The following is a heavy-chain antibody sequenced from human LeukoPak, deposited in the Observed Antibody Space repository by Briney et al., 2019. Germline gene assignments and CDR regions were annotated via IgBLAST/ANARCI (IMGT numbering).Heavy chain of an antibody. Sequence: TSETLSLTCTVSGGSIGTNYWNWIRQPPGKGLEWLGYIYYTGSTSYNPSLKSRVTMSVDTSKNVFSLKLTSVTAADTAVYYCASSRGVVTAYDIWGERTIVTVSS. D-gene: IGHD2-21*02. CDR2: IYYTGST. CDR3: ASSRGVVTAYDI. V-gene: IGHV4-59*01. CDR1: GGSIGTNY. J-gene: IGHJ3*02.